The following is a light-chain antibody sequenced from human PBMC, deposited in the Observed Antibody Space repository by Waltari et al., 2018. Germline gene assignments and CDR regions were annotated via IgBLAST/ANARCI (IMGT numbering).Light chain of an antibody. CDR1: QSVSSY. Sequence: EIVLTQSPATLSLSPGERATLSCRASQSVSSYLAWYQQKPGQAPRRLIYDTSNRATGIPARFSGSGSGTDFPLTISSLEPEDFAVYYCQQRSIWPPAFTFGGGTKVEI. J-gene: IGKJ4*01. CDR3: QQRSIWPPAFT. CDR2: DTS. V-gene: IGKV3-11*01.